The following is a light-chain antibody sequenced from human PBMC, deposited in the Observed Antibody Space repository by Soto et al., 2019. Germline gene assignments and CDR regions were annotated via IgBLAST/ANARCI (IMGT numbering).Light chain of an antibody. CDR3: QQYASSQWT. CDR2: STS. V-gene: IGKV3-20*01. Sequence: EIVLTQSPGTRSLSPGERVALSCRASQSVGTSWLAWYQQKPGQSPRLLIYSTSSRATGIPDRFSGSGSETDFALNISSLEPEDSAVYYCQQYASSQWTFGQGTKVEIK. J-gene: IGKJ1*01. CDR1: QSVGTSW.